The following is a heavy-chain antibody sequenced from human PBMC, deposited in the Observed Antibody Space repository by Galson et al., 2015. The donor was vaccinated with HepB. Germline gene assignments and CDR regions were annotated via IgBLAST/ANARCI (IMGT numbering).Heavy chain of an antibody. Sequence: SLRLSCAASGFTFSESWMDWIRQAPGKGLEWVAVISYDGSNKYYADSVKGRFTISRDNSKNTLYLQMNSLRAEDTAVYYCAKLPSTTGTTGDAFDIWGQGTMVTVSS. V-gene: IGHV3-30*18. D-gene: IGHD1-1*01. CDR2: ISYDGSNK. CDR3: AKLPSTTGTTGDAFDI. CDR1: GFTFSESW. J-gene: IGHJ3*02.